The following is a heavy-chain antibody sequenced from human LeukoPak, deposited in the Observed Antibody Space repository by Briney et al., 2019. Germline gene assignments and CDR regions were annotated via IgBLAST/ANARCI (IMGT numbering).Heavy chain of an antibody. CDR1: GYTFTSYG. CDR2: ISAYNGNT. J-gene: IGHJ4*02. D-gene: IGHD1-26*01. CDR3: ARTSGGDRGATGFDY. Sequence: ASVKVSCKASGYTFTSYGISWVRRAPGQGLEWMGWISAYNGNTNYAQKLQGRVTMTTDTSTSTAYMELRSLRSDDTAVYYCARTSGGDRGATGFDYWGQGTLVTVSS. V-gene: IGHV1-18*01.